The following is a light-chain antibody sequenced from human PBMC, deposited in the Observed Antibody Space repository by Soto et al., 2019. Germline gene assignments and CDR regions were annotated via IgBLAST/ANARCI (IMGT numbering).Light chain of an antibody. CDR2: DVT. CDR1: GSDIGTYNY. J-gene: IGLJ1*01. Sequence: QSALTQPASVSGSPGQSITISCTGTGSDIGTYNYVSWYQHHPGKAPKFIIYDVTNRPSGVSDRFSGSKPGNTASLTISGLQAEDEADYFCKSYKSVRTYVFGPGTKVTVL. V-gene: IGLV2-14*03. CDR3: KSYKSVRTYV.